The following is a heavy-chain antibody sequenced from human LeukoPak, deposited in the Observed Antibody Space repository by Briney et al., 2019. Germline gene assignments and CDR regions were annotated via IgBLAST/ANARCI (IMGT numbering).Heavy chain of an antibody. CDR3: ASSEVATIFVGFDY. D-gene: IGHD5-12*01. V-gene: IGHV4-34*01. CDR2: INHSGST. Sequence: PSETLSLTCAVYGGSFSGYYWSWIRQPPGKGLEWIGEINHSGSTNYNPSLKSRVTISVDTSKNQFSLKLSSVTAADTAVYYCASSEVATIFVGFDYWGQGTLVTVSS. CDR1: GGSFSGYY. J-gene: IGHJ4*02.